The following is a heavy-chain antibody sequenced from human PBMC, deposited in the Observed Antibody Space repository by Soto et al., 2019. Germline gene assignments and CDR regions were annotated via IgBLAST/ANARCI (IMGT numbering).Heavy chain of an antibody. CDR2: IYSTGNT. J-gene: IGHJ3*02. CDR1: GDSIRSSSY. CDR3: ARDSLSPRNAFHI. Sequence: PSETLSLTCTVSGDSIRSSSYWGWIRQPPGKGLEWIGSIYSTGNTYYNPSLNSQVTISVDTSKNQFSLNVISVTAADTAVYYCARDSLSPRNAFHIWGQGTMVTVSS. V-gene: IGHV4-38-2*02.